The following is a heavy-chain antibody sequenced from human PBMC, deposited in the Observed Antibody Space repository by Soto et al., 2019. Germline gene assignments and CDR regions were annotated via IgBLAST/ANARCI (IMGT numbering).Heavy chain of an antibody. CDR2: INHSGSA. J-gene: IGHJ4*02. CDR1: GGSLSGFY. V-gene: IGHV4-34*01. D-gene: IGHD2-15*01. CDR3: ARLPGYCSGDSCRIDY. Sequence: SETLSLTCAVYGGSLSGFYWSWIRQSPGKGLEWIGNINHSGSANYNPSLKSRVTISVGPFNQFFLELSSVTAADTAVYFCARLPGYCSGDSCRIDYWGQGTLVTVSS.